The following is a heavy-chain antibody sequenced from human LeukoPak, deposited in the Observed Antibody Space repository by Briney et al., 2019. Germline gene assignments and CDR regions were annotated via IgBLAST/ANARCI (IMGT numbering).Heavy chain of an antibody. CDR2: IYAGGNT. Sequence: PGGSLRLSCAVSGFTVSNNYMSWVRQAPGKGLEWVSVIYAGGNTYYADSVKGRFTISRDNSKNTLYLQMNSLRAEDTAVYYCARNWNYLFDYWGQGTLVTVSS. CDR3: ARNWNYLFDY. CDR1: GFTVSNNY. D-gene: IGHD1-7*01. J-gene: IGHJ4*02. V-gene: IGHV3-66*01.